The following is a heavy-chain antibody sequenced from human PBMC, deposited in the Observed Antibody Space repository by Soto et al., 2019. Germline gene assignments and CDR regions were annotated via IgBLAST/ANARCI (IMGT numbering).Heavy chain of an antibody. J-gene: IGHJ6*02. V-gene: IGHV3-30-3*01. CDR1: GFTFSSYA. D-gene: IGHD4-17*01. CDR2: ISYDGSNQ. CDR3: ARAQTTVTPHYYYSGMDV. Sequence: GGSLRLSCAASGFTFSSYAMHWVRQAPGKGLEWVALISYDGSNQYYADSVKGRFTISRDNYKNTLYLQMFSLRAEDTAVYYCARAQTTVTPHYYYSGMDVWGQGTTVTVSS.